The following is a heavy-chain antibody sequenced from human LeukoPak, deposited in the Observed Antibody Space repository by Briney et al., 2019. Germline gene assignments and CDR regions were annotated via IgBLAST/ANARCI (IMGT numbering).Heavy chain of an antibody. J-gene: IGHJ4*02. CDR2: INHSGST. V-gene: IGHV4-34*01. D-gene: IGHD3-22*01. CDR3: ARWAGYSSGYLY. CDR1: GGSFSGYY. Sequence: SETLSLTCAVYGGSFSGYYWSCIRQPPGKGLEWIGEINHSGSTNYNPSLKSRVTISVDTSKNQFSLKLSSVTAADTAVYYCARWAGYSSGYLYWGQGTLVTVSS.